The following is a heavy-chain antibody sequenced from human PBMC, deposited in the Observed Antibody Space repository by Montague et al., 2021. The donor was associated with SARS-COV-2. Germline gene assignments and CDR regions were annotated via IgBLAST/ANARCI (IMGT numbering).Heavy chain of an antibody. V-gene: IGHV6-1*01. CDR2: TYFRSKWYN. Sequence: CAISGDSVSTNNTTWNWVRQSPSGDLEWLGRTYFRSKWYNDYAVSVKSRITINPDTSKNQFSLQLKSVTPKDTAIYFCGRVVAPAGTFDFWGQGTLVTVSS. CDR3: GRVVAPAGTFDF. CDR1: GDSVSTNNTT. J-gene: IGHJ4*02. D-gene: IGHD6-13*01.